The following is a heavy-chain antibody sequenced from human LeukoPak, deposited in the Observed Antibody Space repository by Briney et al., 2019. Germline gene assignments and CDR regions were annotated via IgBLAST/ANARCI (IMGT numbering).Heavy chain of an antibody. CDR2: ISSSSSTI. Sequence: GGSLRLSCAASGFTFSSYSMNWVRQAPGKGLEWVSYISSSSSTIYYADSVKGRSTISRDNAKNSLYLQMNSLRAEDTAVYYCARDRSYSYGYGAGWFDPWGQGTLVTVSS. CDR1: GFTFSSYS. V-gene: IGHV3-48*04. D-gene: IGHD5-18*01. CDR3: ARDRSYSYGYGAGWFDP. J-gene: IGHJ5*02.